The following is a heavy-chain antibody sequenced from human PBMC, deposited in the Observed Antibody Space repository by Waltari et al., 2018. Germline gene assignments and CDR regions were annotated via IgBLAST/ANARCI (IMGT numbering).Heavy chain of an antibody. CDR3: ARDSGAGY. Sequence: QVQLQESGPGLVKPSQTLSLTCTVSGGSISSGSYYWSWIRQPAGKGLEWIGRIYTSGCTNYNPSLKSLVTISVDTSKNQFSLKLSSVTAADTAVYYCARDSGAGYWGQGTLVTVSS. CDR2: IYTSGCT. CDR1: GGSISSGSYY. J-gene: IGHJ4*02. D-gene: IGHD7-27*01. V-gene: IGHV4-61*02.